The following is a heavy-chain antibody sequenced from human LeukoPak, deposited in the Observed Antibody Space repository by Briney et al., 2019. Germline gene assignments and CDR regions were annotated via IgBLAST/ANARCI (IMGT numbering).Heavy chain of an antibody. CDR3: ATSMAQDVDAFHI. V-gene: IGHV3-21*01. Sequence: GGSLRLSCAASGFTFSFYTMTWVRQAPGKGLEWVSSISSRSTYIYYADSVKGRFTISRDNAKNSLYLQMNNLRAEDTAMFYCATSMAQDVDAFHIWGQGTMVTVSS. D-gene: IGHD2-21*01. CDR2: ISSRSTYI. CDR1: GFTFSFYT. J-gene: IGHJ3*02.